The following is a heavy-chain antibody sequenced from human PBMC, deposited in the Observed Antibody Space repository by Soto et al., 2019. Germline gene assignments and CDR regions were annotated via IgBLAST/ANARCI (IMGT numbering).Heavy chain of an antibody. Sequence: SETLSLTCAVYGGSFSGYYWSRIRQPPGKGLEWIGEINHSGSTNYNPSLKSRVTISVDTSKNQFSLKLSSVTAADTAVYYCARGTSSSWYGYYYYGMDVWGQGTTVTVSS. D-gene: IGHD6-13*01. CDR2: INHSGST. CDR3: ARGTSSSWYGYYYYGMDV. V-gene: IGHV4-34*01. J-gene: IGHJ6*02. CDR1: GGSFSGYY.